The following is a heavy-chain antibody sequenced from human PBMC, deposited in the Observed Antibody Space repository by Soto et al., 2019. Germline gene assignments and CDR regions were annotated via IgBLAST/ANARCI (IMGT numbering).Heavy chain of an antibody. CDR1: GFTFSSYA. D-gene: IGHD3-16*01. J-gene: IGHJ4*02. CDR3: AKDKGDKWGLGDY. V-gene: IGHV3-23*01. Sequence: EVQLLESGGGLVQPGGSLRLSCAASGFTFSSYAMSWVRQPPGRGLEWVSTIRGGGDSTYYADSVKGRFTISRDNSKNTFYLQMNSLRAEDTALYYCAKDKGDKWGLGDYWGQGTLVTVSS. CDR2: IRGGGDST.